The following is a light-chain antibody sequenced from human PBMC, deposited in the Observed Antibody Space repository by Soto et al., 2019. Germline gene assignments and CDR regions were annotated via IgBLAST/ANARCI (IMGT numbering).Light chain of an antibody. Sequence: DIHMTQAPSSLSGSFGDRVTITGRPSHSISTYLNWYQQKPGKAPNLLIYPTSSLHSGVLSRFSGSGSGTDFTLTISSLQPEDFATYYCQQSYSPPIPFGQGTRLEIK. V-gene: IGKV1-39*01. J-gene: IGKJ5*01. CDR1: HSISTY. CDR2: PTS. CDR3: QQSYSPPIP.